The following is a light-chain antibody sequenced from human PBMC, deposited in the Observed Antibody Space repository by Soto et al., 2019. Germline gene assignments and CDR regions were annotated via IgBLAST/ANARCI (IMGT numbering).Light chain of an antibody. CDR1: QSFTSIY. CDR3: QQYGSSPWT. CDR2: RAS. J-gene: IGKJ1*01. Sequence: SVLPQPPYTLSLYPGESSTLSGSAIQSFTSIYIAWYQQKPGQAPRLLIYRASTRATGIPDRFSGSGSGTDFTLIICRLEPEDFAVYHCQQYGSSPWTFGQGTKVDIK. V-gene: IGKV3-20*01.